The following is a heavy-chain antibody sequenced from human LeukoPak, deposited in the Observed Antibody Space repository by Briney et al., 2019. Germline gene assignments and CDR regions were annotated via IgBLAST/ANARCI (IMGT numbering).Heavy chain of an antibody. V-gene: IGHV1-2*02. CDR3: ARWMGSPYCSSTSCYVENWFDP. Sequence: GASVKVSCKASGYTFTGYYMHWVRQAPGQGLEWMGWINPNSGGTNYAQKFQGRVTMTRDTSISTAYMELSRLRSDDTAVYYCARWMGSPYCSSTSCYVENWFDPWGQGTLVTVSS. CDR1: GYTFTGYY. CDR2: INPNSGGT. J-gene: IGHJ5*02. D-gene: IGHD2-2*01.